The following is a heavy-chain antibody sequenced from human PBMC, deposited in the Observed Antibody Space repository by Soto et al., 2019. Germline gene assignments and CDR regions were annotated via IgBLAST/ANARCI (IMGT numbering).Heavy chain of an antibody. V-gene: IGHV1-69*08. J-gene: IGHJ4*02. CDR3: AREGSSWRGADY. Sequence: QVQLVQSGAEVKKPGSSVKVSCKASGGTFSSYTISWVRQAPGQGLEWMGRIIPILGIANYAQKFQGRVTIXAXXSTSTAYMELSSLRSEDTAVYYCAREGSSWRGADYWGQGTLVTVSS. D-gene: IGHD6-13*01. CDR2: IIPILGIA. CDR1: GGTFSSYT.